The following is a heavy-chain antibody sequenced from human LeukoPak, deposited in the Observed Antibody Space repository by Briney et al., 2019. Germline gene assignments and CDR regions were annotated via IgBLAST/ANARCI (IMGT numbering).Heavy chain of an antibody. CDR1: GFTLSSYA. CDR2: ISYDGSNK. J-gene: IGHJ6*03. V-gene: IGHV3-30-3*01. Sequence: GGSLRLSCAASGFTLSSYAMHWVRPAPGKGREGVAVISYDGSNKYYADSVKGRFTISRDNSKNTLYLQMNSLRAEDTAVYYCARDSSPYCYYYLDVWGKGTAVTVSS. CDR3: ARDSSPYCYYYLDV. D-gene: IGHD6-13*01.